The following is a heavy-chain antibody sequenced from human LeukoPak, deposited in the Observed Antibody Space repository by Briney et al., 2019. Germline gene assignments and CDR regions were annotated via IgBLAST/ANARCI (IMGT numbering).Heavy chain of an antibody. Sequence: SETLSLTCTVSGGSISSYYWSWIRQPPGKGLAWIGYIYYSGSTNYNPSLKSRVTISVDTSKNQFSLKLSSVTAADTAVYYCAREPRGYGYNWFDPWGQGTLVTVSS. D-gene: IGHD5-18*01. CDR3: AREPRGYGYNWFDP. J-gene: IGHJ5*02. CDR1: GGSISSYY. CDR2: IYYSGST. V-gene: IGHV4-59*01.